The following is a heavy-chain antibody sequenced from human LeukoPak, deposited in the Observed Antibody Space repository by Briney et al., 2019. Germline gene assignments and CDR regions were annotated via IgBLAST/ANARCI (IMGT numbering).Heavy chain of an antibody. J-gene: IGHJ4*02. CDR1: GASVSGSAYY. CDR3: AKSGGYGLIDY. Sequence: SETLSLTCTVSGASVSGSAYYLGWIRQPPGKGLEWIGNIYYSGSTYYNESLESRVTISIDTSKNQFSLKLNSVTAADTAMYYCAKSGGYGLIDYWGQGTLVTVSS. D-gene: IGHD1-26*01. CDR2: IYYSGST. V-gene: IGHV4-39*01.